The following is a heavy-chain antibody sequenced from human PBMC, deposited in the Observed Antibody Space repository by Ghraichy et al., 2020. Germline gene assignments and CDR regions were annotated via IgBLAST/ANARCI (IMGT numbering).Heavy chain of an antibody. J-gene: IGHJ4*02. CDR3: ARDAPSTRGVVAGT. Sequence: SQTLSLTCTVSGGSITSYYWGWIRQPPEKGLEWIGNIYYSGNTNYNPSLKSRVTISVDTSKNQFSLKLNSVTAADTAVYYCARDAPSTRGVVAGTWSRGTLVTVSS. D-gene: IGHD2-15*01. V-gene: IGHV4-59*01. CDR1: GGSITSYY. CDR2: IYYSGNT.